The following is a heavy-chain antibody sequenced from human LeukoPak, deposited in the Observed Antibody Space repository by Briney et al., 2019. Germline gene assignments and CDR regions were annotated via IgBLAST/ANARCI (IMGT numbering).Heavy chain of an antibody. J-gene: IGHJ4*02. D-gene: IGHD2-8*01. CDR2: ITTTGDRV. CDR1: GFRLSNYE. CDR3: ARDTKDY. V-gene: IGHV3-48*03. Sequence: GGSLRLSCAASGFRLSNYEMNWVRQAPGKGLEWISYITTTGDRVQYADSVKGRFTVSRDNAKNSLYLQMNSLRVEDTGVYYCARDTKDYWGQGTRVTVSS.